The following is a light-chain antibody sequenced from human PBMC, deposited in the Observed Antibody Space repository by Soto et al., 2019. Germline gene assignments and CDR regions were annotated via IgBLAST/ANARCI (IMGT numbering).Light chain of an antibody. CDR1: SSDVGGYNY. CDR2: DVS. V-gene: IGLV2-14*01. Sequence: HSVLTQPASVSGSPGQSITISCTGTSSDVGGYNYVSWYQQHPGKAPKLMIYDVSNRPSGVSNRFSGSKSGNTASLTISGLQAEDEADYYCSSYTSSGTPHVVFGGGTKLTVL. J-gene: IGLJ2*01. CDR3: SSYTSSGTPHVV.